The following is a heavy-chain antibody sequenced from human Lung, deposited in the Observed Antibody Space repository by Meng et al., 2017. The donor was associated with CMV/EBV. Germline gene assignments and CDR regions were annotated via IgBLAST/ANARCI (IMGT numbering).Heavy chain of an antibody. CDR2: VSYDGRNE. Sequence: GGSXRLXXAASGFTFSNYAMHWVRQAPGKGLEWVAAVSYDGRNEYYAGSVQGRFTISRDNSKNTLYLQMSSLRAEDTAVHYCAREDYDFWSGFLHWGQGTLVXVSS. J-gene: IGHJ4*02. D-gene: IGHD3-3*01. V-gene: IGHV3-30*04. CDR1: GFTFSNYA. CDR3: AREDYDFWSGFLH.